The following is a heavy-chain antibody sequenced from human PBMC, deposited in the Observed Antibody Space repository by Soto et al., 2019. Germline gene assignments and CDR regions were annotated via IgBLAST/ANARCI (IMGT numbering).Heavy chain of an antibody. CDR1: GFTFSSYS. Sequence: EVQLVESGGGLVKPGGSLRLSCAASGFTFSSYSMNWVRQAPGKGLEWVSSISSSSSYIYYADSVKGRFTISRDNAKNSRYLQMNSLRAEDTAVYYCARDMYSSSFYGMDVWGQGTTVTVSS. D-gene: IGHD6-6*01. CDR2: ISSSSSYI. CDR3: ARDMYSSSFYGMDV. V-gene: IGHV3-21*01. J-gene: IGHJ6*02.